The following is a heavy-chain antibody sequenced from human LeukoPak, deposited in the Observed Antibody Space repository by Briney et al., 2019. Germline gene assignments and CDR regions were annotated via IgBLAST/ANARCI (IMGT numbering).Heavy chain of an antibody. CDR2: IRYDGSNK. CDR3: AKVGDPSNSPYYFDY. J-gene: IGHJ4*02. Sequence: GGSLRHSRAPSGFTFSSYGLHWVRQAPGKGLEGVAFIRYDGSNKYYADSVKGRFTISRDNSQNTLYLQMNSLRAEDTAVYYCAKVGDPSNSPYYFDYWGQGTLVTVSS. D-gene: IGHD1-1*01. CDR1: GFTFSSYG. V-gene: IGHV3-30*02.